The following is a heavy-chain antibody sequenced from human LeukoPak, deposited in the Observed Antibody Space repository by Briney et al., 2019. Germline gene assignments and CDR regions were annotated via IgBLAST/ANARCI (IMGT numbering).Heavy chain of an antibody. V-gene: IGHV3-7*01. CDR2: IKQDGSEK. J-gene: IGHJ4*02. D-gene: IGHD6-13*01. CDR1: GFTLSSYW. CDR3: ASRSSDY. Sequence: GGSLRLSCAASGFTLSSYWMTWVRQAPGKGLEWMAYIKQDGSEKYYMDSAKGRFTISRDNAKNSLYLQMNSLRAEDTAVYYCASRSSDYWGQGTLVTVSS.